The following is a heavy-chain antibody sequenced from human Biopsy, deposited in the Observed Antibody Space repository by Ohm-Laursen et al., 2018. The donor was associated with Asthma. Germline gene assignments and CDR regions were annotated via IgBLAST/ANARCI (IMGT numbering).Heavy chain of an antibody. V-gene: IGHV1-69*13. J-gene: IGHJ4*02. CDR3: ARKAGSCISRTCYSLDF. D-gene: IGHD2-2*01. CDR2: INSVFGTT. CDR1: GGTFNTYV. Sequence: VKLSCKSLGGTFNTYVIGRARHAPGQGLEWMGGINSVFGTTTYPQKFQDRVTITADDSTSTVYMELSSLRSEDTAVYYCARKAGSCISRTCYSLDFWGQGTLVTVSS.